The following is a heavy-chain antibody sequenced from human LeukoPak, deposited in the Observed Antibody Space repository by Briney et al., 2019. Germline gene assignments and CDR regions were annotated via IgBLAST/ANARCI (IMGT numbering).Heavy chain of an antibody. Sequence: GGSLRLSCAASGFTFDDYVVTWVRQAPGKGLEGVSGINWNGGSTGYADSVRGRFTISRDNAKNSLYLLMNSLRAEDTALYYCARGGRAWYSPFDYWGQGTLVTVSS. J-gene: IGHJ4*02. CDR3: ARGGRAWYSPFDY. CDR1: GFTFDDYV. D-gene: IGHD6-19*01. V-gene: IGHV3-20*04. CDR2: INWNGGST.